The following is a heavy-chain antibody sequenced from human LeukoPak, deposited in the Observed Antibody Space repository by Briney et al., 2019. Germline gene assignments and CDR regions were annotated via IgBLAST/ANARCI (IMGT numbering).Heavy chain of an antibody. V-gene: IGHV7-4-1*02. CDR2: INTNTGNP. Sequence: ASVKVSCKASGYTFTSYAMNWVRQAPGQGLEWMGWINTNTGNPTYAQGFTGRFAFSLDTSVSTAYQQISSLKAEDTAVYYCAREQPYNWNYMRSGFDYWGQGTLVTVSS. CDR3: AREQPYNWNYMRSGFDY. D-gene: IGHD1-7*01. CDR1: GYTFTSYA. J-gene: IGHJ4*02.